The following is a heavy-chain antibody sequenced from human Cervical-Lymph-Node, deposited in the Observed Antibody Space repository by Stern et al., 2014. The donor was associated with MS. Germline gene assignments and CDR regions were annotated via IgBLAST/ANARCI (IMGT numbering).Heavy chain of an antibody. D-gene: IGHD2-2*01. V-gene: IGHV3-30*18. CDR3: AKICSSTTSNGVDY. CDR1: GFNFSTYG. Sequence: VQLVESGGGVVQPGRSLRISCAASGFNFSTYGMHWVRQAPGKGVEWVAIMSNDGSKKYYAASVKGRFTISRDNPKNTLYLQMNTLRPEDTAVYYCAKICSSTTSNGVDYWGQGTLVIVSS. CDR2: MSNDGSKK. J-gene: IGHJ4*02.